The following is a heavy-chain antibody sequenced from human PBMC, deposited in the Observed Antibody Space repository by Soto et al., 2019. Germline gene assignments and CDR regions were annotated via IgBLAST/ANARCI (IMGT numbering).Heavy chain of an antibody. CDR2: ISPEGRET. CDR1: GLIFRSYW. Sequence: EVQLVESGGGLVQPGGSLRLSCAASGLIFRSYWMRWIRQPPSKGLEWVANISPEGRETYYVDSVKGRFTVSRDNAKNSLYLQMDSLRDDDTAVYHCVALEAHWGQGVLVSVSS. CDR3: VALEAH. V-gene: IGHV3-7*01. J-gene: IGHJ4*02.